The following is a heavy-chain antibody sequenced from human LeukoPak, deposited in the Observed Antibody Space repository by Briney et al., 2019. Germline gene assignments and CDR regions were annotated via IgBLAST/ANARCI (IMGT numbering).Heavy chain of an antibody. Sequence: HPGGSLRLSCAASGFIFSSYAMHWVRQAPGKGLEWVAVISYDGSNKYYADSVKGRFTISRDNSKNTLYLQMNSLRAEDTAVYYCAGSEYSSGWFDYWGQGTLVTVSS. V-gene: IGHV3-30-3*01. CDR1: GFIFSSYA. D-gene: IGHD6-19*01. CDR3: AGSEYSSGWFDY. J-gene: IGHJ4*02. CDR2: ISYDGSNK.